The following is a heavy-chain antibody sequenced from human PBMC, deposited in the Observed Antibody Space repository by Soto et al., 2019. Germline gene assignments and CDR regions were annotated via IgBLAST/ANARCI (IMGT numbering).Heavy chain of an antibody. CDR3: ARHFSAYYLILDYSSYGMDV. Sequence: PSKNLALTCAVYGGSFSGYYWSWIRQPPGKGLEWIGEINHSGSTNYNPSLKSRVTISVDTSKNQFSLKLSSVTAADTAVYYWARHFSAYYLILDYSSYGMDVRCQAPTLTLSS. CDR1: GGSFSGYY. D-gene: IGHD5-12*01. J-gene: IGHJ6*02. V-gene: IGHV4-34*01. CDR2: INHSGST.